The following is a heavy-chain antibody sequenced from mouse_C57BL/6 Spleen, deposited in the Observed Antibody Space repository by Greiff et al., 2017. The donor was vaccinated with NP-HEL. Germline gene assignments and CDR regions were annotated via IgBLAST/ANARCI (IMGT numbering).Heavy chain of an antibody. CDR3: ARGGVSDYGSRGGAMDY. D-gene: IGHD1-1*01. J-gene: IGHJ4*01. Sequence: VQLQQPGAELVRPGSSVKLSCKASGYTFTSYWMHWVKQRPIQGLEWIGNIDPSDSETHYNQKFKDKATLTVDKSSITAYMPLSSLTSEDSAVYYCARGGVSDYGSRGGAMDYWGQGTSVTGCS. V-gene: IGHV1-52*01. CDR2: IDPSDSET. CDR1: GYTFTSYW.